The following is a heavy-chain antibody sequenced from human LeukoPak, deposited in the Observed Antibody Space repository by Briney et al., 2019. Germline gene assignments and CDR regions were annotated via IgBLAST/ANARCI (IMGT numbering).Heavy chain of an antibody. CDR2: ISSSSSYI. CDR3: ARLAVTGEDDSFDY. Sequence: GGSLRLSCAASGFTFSSYSMNWVRQAPGKGLEWVSSISSSSSYIYYADSVKGQFTISRDNAKNSLYPQMNSLRAEDTAVYYCARLAVTGEDDSFDYWGQGTLVTVSS. J-gene: IGHJ4*02. CDR1: GFTFSSYS. D-gene: IGHD6-19*01. V-gene: IGHV3-21*01.